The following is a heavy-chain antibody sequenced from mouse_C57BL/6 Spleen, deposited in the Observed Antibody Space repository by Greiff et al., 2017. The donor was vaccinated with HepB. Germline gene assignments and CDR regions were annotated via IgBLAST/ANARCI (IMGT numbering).Heavy chain of an antibody. CDR3: ARYYGSRRGNWYFDV. J-gene: IGHJ1*03. CDR1: GFSLITSGIG. V-gene: IGHV8-12*01. D-gene: IGHD1-1*01. Sequence: LKVSGPGILQSSQTLSLTCSFSGFSLITSGIGVSWIRQPSGKGLEWLAHIYWDDDKRYNPSLKSRLTISKDTSRNQVFLKITSVDTADTATYYCARYYGSRRGNWYFDVWGTGTTVTVSS. CDR2: IYWDDDK.